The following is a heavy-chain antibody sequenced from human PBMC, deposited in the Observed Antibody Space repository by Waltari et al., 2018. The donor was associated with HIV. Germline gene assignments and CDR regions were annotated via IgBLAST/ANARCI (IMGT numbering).Heavy chain of an antibody. J-gene: IGHJ2*01. CDR1: AGSISSYY. Sequence: QVQLQESGPGLVKPSETLSLTCTVSAGSISSYYWSWIRQPSGKGLEWIGYIYYSGNTNFNPSLKSRVTISLDTSKNQFSLKLTSVTAADTAVYYCARSSSSWSSYWYFDLWGRGTLVNVSS. CDR3: ARSSSSWSSYWYFDL. V-gene: IGHV4-59*01. CDR2: IYYSGNT. D-gene: IGHD6-13*01.